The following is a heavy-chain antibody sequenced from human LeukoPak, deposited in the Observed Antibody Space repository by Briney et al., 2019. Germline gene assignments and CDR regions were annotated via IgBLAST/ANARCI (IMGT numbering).Heavy chain of an antibody. CDR1: GGSISSGGYY. Sequence: SETLSLTCTVSGGSISSGGYYWSWIRQHPGKGLEWIGYIYYSGSTYYNPSLKSRVTISVDTSKNQFSLKLSSVTAADTAVYYCARGGDSSSWLSGNWFDPWGQGTLVTVSS. CDR2: IYYSGST. V-gene: IGHV4-31*03. J-gene: IGHJ5*02. D-gene: IGHD6-13*01. CDR3: ARGGDSSSWLSGNWFDP.